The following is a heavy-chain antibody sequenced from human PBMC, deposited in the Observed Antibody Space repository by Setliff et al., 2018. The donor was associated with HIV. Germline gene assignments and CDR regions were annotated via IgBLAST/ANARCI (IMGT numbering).Heavy chain of an antibody. V-gene: IGHV4-39*02. D-gene: IGHD3-22*01. CDR2: VYYSGTT. Sequence: PSETLSLTCTVSGVSIFSSDYYWGWVRQAPGKGLEWIGSVYYSGTTWYNPSLKSRVTMSADTSKSHLFLKLRAVTAADTAVYYCAKEHGNYDTSADYSPDAFDIWGQGTMVTVSS. CDR1: GVSIFSSDYY. CDR3: AKEHGNYDTSADYSPDAFDI. J-gene: IGHJ3*02.